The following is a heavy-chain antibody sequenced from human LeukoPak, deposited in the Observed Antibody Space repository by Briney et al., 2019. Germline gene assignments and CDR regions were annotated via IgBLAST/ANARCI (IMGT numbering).Heavy chain of an antibody. CDR3: AAGTSGRPEYFQH. J-gene: IGHJ1*01. D-gene: IGHD1-14*01. CDR2: IVVGSGNR. CDR1: GFTFTSSA. Sequence: SVKVSCKASGFTFTSSAMQWVRQARGQRLEWIGWIVVGSGNRNYAQKFQERVSITRDMSTGTAYMELCSLRSEDTAVYFCAAGTSGRPEYFQHWGQGTLVTVSS. V-gene: IGHV1-58*02.